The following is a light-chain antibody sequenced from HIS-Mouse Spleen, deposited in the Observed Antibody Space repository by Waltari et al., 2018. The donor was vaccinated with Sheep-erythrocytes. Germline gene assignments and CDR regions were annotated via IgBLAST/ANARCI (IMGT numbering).Light chain of an antibody. J-gene: IGKJ2*01. Sequence: EIVLTQSPATLSLSPGERSTLSCRASQSVSSYLAWYQQKPGQALRLLIYDASNRATGIAARFSGSGSGTDFTLTISSLGPEDFAVYYCQQRSNWYTFGQGTKLEIK. CDR1: QSVSSY. V-gene: IGKV3-11*01. CDR3: QQRSNWYT. CDR2: DAS.